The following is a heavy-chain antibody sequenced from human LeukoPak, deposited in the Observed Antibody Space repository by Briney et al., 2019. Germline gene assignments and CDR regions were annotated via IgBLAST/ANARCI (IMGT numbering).Heavy chain of an antibody. J-gene: IGHJ4*02. CDR1: GYSISSGYF. Sequence: SETLSLTCTVSGYSISSGYFWGWIRQPPGKGLEWMGSIYHSGSTYYNPSLKSRVTISVDTSKNQFSLKLSSVTAADTAVYYCARSLDCSGGSCPRQLFDYWGQGTLVTVSS. D-gene: IGHD2-15*01. CDR2: IYHSGST. CDR3: ARSLDCSGGSCPRQLFDY. V-gene: IGHV4-38-2*02.